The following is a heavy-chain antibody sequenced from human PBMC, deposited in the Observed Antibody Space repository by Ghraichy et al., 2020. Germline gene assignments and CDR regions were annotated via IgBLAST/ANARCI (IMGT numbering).Heavy chain of an antibody. V-gene: IGHV3-7*01. CDR1: GFIFSGFN. CDR2: VNQDGSER. CDR3: ARWGTGNLDY. D-gene: IGHD1-1*01. J-gene: IGHJ4*02. Sequence: GGSLRLSCEASGFIFSGFNMNWVRQAPGKGLEWVTNVNQDGSERSYVESVRGRFTISRDNPKKSLYLQMNSLRVEDTTVYYCARWGTGNLDYGCQGTLVTVSA.